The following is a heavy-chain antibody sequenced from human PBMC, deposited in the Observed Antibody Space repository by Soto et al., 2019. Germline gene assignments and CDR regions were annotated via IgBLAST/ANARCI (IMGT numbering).Heavy chain of an antibody. CDR1: GLTFSSYW. D-gene: IGHD5-12*01. V-gene: IGHV3-74*01. CDR3: VRGNSGYGNFDY. J-gene: IGHJ4*02. Sequence: GGSLRLSXAASGLTFSSYWMHWVRQAPGKGLVWVSRMYTDASSATYADSVKGRFTISRDNAKNTLFLQIDSLRTEDTAVYYCVRGNSGYGNFDYWGEGTLVTAPQ. CDR2: MYTDASSA.